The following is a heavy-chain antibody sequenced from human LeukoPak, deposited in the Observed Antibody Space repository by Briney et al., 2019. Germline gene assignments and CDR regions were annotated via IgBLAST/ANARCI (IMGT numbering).Heavy chain of an antibody. V-gene: IGHV5-51*01. CDR3: ARSLGGEPKVAGTARGFGY. CDR1: GYSFTTHW. J-gene: IGHJ4*02. CDR2: IYPGDSDT. Sequence: GESLKISCEGSGYSFTTHWIGWARQMPGKGLEWMGIIYPGDSDTRYSPSFQGQVTLSADKSISTAYLQWSSLKASDTAMYYCARSLGGEPKVAGTARGFGYWGQGTLVTVSS. D-gene: IGHD6-19*01.